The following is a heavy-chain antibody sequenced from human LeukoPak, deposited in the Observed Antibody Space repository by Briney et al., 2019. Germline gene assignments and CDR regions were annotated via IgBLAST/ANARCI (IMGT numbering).Heavy chain of an antibody. Sequence: GGSLRLSCAASGFTVSSNYMSWVRQAPGKGLEWVSVIYSGGSTYYADSVKGRFTISRDNSKNTLYLQMNSLRAEDAAVYYCARIGGGYYFDYWGQGTLVTVSS. J-gene: IGHJ4*02. CDR2: IYSGGST. CDR1: GFTVSSNY. CDR3: ARIGGGYYFDY. V-gene: IGHV3-53*01. D-gene: IGHD3-16*01.